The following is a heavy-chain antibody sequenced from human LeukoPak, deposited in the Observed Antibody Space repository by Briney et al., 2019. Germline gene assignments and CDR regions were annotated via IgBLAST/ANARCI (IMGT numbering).Heavy chain of an antibody. D-gene: IGHD3-22*01. CDR3: AKTVYYDSSGLSYFDY. CDR1: GFTFSSFA. Sequence: GGSLRLSCAASGFTFSSFAMSWVRQAPGKGLEWVSAISGSGGSTYYADSVKGRFTISGDNSKNTLYLQMNSLRAEDTAVYYCAKTVYYDSSGLSYFDYWGQGTLVTVSS. CDR2: ISGSGGST. J-gene: IGHJ4*02. V-gene: IGHV3-23*01.